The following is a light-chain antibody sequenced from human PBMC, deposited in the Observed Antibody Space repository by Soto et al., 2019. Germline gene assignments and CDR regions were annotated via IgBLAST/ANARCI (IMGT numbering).Light chain of an antibody. CDR3: QQYNNWPPMT. CDR1: QSVSSN. V-gene: IGKV3-15*01. J-gene: IGKJ1*01. CDR2: GAS. Sequence: IVITQSPATLSVSPGERATLSCRASQSVSSNLAWYQQKPGQAPRLLIYGASTRATGIPARFSGSGSGTEFTPTISSLQSEDFAVYYCQQYNNWPPMTFGQGTKV.